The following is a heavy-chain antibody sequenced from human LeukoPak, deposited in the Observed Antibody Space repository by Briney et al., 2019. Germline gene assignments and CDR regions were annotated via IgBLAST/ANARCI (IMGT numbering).Heavy chain of an antibody. Sequence: ASVKVSCKASGYTFTSYAMNWVRQAPGQGLEWMGWIGTYNGNTNYAQKLQGRVTMTTDTSTSTAYMELRSLRSDDTAVYYCARRTHSISSIDYWGQGTLVTVSS. V-gene: IGHV1-18*01. CDR3: ARRTHSISSIDY. J-gene: IGHJ4*02. CDR1: GYTFTSYA. D-gene: IGHD3-3*02. CDR2: IGTYNGNT.